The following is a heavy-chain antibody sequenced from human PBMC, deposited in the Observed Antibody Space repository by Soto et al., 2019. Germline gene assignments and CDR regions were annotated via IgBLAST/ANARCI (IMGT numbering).Heavy chain of an antibody. CDR1: GYTYTRYG. D-gene: IGHD3-9*01. V-gene: IGHV1-18*01. Sequence: VSVKVSCKASGYTYTRYGISWVRQAPGQGLEWMGWISAYNGNTNYAQKLQGRVTMTTDTSTSTAYMELRSLRAEDTAVYYCAKDRYYDILTGYYDGYWAQGTLVTVSS. CDR3: AKDRYYDILTGYYDGY. CDR2: ISAYNGNT. J-gene: IGHJ4*02.